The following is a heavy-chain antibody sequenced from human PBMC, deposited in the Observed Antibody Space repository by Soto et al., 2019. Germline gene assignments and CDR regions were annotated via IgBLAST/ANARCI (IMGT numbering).Heavy chain of an antibody. J-gene: IGHJ3*02. CDR2: ISGNGEST. CDR3: ARVEGYCSSTSCYFGAFDI. Sequence: GGSLRLSCAASGFTFSSYSMNWVRQAPGKGLEYVSTISGNGESTFYANSVKGRFTISRDNSKNTLYLQMGSLRAEDMAVYYCARVEGYCSSTSCYFGAFDIWGQGTMVTVSS. CDR1: GFTFSSYS. D-gene: IGHD2-2*01. V-gene: IGHV3-64*01.